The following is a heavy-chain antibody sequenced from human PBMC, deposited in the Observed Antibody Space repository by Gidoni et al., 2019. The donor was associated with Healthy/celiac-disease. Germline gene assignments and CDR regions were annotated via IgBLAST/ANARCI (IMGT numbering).Heavy chain of an antibody. Sequence: QLQLQESRPGLVKPSETLSLTCTVSGGPISSSSYYWGWIRQPPGKGLECIGSIYYSGTPYYNPSLKSRVTISVDTSKNQFSLKLSSVTAADTAVYYCARRQGKGAFDYWGQGTLVTVSS. J-gene: IGHJ4*02. D-gene: IGHD3-10*01. V-gene: IGHV4-39*01. CDR1: GGPISSSSYY. CDR2: IYYSGTP. CDR3: ARRQGKGAFDY.